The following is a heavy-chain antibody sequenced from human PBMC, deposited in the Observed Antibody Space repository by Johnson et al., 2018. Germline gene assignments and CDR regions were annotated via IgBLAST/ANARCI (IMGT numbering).Heavy chain of an antibody. CDR3: ARALGDYDTSGRY. V-gene: IGHV3-48*01. J-gene: IGHJ1*01. Sequence: EVQLVEYGGGLVQPGGSLRLSCAASGFSFSSYSMNWVRQAPGKGLEWVSYISSSSSTIYYADSVRGRFTISRDNAKNSLFLQLNTLRVEDTALYYCARALGDYDTSGRYWGQGTLVTVSS. CDR1: GFSFSSYS. CDR2: ISSSSSTI. D-gene: IGHD3-22*01.